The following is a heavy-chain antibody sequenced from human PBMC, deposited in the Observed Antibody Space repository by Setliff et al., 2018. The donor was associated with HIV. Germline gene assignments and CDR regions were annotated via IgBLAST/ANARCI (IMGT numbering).Heavy chain of an antibody. Sequence: ASVKVSCKPSGYSFTNHYMHWVRQAPGQGLEWMGVINPTGGSTRNTQKFQGRVAMTRDTSTSTVYMELSSLRSDDTAVYYCASTTYYYDSSGHPPGWFDPWGQGTLVTVSS. CDR1: GYSFTNHY. CDR3: ASTTYYYDSSGHPPGWFDP. CDR2: INPTGGST. V-gene: IGHV1-46*01. D-gene: IGHD3-22*01. J-gene: IGHJ5*02.